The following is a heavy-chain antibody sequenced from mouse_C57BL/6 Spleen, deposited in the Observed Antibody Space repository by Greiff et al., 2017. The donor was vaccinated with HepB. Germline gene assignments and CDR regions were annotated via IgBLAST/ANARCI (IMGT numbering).Heavy chain of an antibody. D-gene: IGHD1-1*01. Sequence: QVQLQQPGAELVMPGASVKLSCKASGYTFTSYWMHWVKQRPGQGLEWIGEIDPSDSYTNYNQKFKGKSTLTVDKSSSTAYMQLSSLTSEDSAVYYCARILDYYGSRNFDYWGQGTTLTVSS. CDR3: ARILDYYGSRNFDY. CDR1: GYTFTSYW. V-gene: IGHV1-69*01. J-gene: IGHJ2*01. CDR2: IDPSDSYT.